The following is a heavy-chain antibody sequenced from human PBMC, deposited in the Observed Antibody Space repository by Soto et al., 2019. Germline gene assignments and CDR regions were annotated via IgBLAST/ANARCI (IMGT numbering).Heavy chain of an antibody. V-gene: IGHV2-70*11. D-gene: IGHD6-13*01. CDR1: GFSLSTSGMC. J-gene: IGHJ4*02. CDR3: ARQGIAAAGVLFDY. CDR2: IDWDDDK. Sequence: GSGPTLVNPTQTLTLTCTFSGFSLSTSGMCVSWIRQPPGKALEWLARIDWDDDKYYSTSLKTRLTISKDTSKNQVVLTMTNMDPVDTATYYCARQGIAAAGVLFDYWGQGTLVTSPQ.